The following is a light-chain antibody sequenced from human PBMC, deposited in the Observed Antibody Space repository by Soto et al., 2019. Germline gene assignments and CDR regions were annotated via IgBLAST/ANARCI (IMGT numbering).Light chain of an antibody. CDR1: QHSGSN. Sequence: EILLTQAPCTLSLSPGERATVSCRASQHSGSNLAWYHQKPGQAPRLLIYETATRAPGIPPRFIGSGAGTEFTLPISSLQSEDFAVSHCQQYNNWYPFTFGPGTKVHIK. CDR3: QQYNNWYPFT. V-gene: IGKV3-15*01. CDR2: ETA. J-gene: IGKJ3*01.